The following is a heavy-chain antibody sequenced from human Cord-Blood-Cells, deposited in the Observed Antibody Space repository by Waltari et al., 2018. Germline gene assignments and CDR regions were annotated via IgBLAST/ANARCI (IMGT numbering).Heavy chain of an antibody. CDR1: GLNFTSHA. CDR3: AKDLASIVVVPAAIWNAFDI. Sequence: EVQLLESGGGLVQPGGSLRLSCAASGLNFTSHAMRLVRQAPGKGVEWVSAIRGSGGSTYYADSVKGRFTISRDNSKNTLYLQMNSLRAEYTAVYYCAKDLASIVVVPAAIWNAFDIWGQGTMVTVSS. CDR2: IRGSGGST. V-gene: IGHV3-23*01. D-gene: IGHD2-2*02. J-gene: IGHJ3*02.